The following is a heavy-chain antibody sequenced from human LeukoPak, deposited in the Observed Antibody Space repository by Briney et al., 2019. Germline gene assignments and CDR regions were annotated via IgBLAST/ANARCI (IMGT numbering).Heavy chain of an antibody. Sequence: GESLRLSCAASGFPISTNGMSWVRQAPGKGLEWVSGIVGGDGGTYYADSVKGRFIISRDNSKNTLYVQMNSLRAEDTAVYYCARGALYYMDVWGKGTTVTISS. V-gene: IGHV3-23*01. CDR1: GFPISTNG. CDR2: IVGGDGGT. CDR3: ARGALYYMDV. J-gene: IGHJ6*03.